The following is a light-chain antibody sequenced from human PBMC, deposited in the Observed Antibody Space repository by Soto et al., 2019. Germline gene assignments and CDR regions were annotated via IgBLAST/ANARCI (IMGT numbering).Light chain of an antibody. V-gene: IGKV3-20*01. CDR3: QHYVTSLTT. CDR2: GAS. J-gene: IGKJ1*01. Sequence: EIVMTQSPGTLSVSPGERATLSCMASQNINSDYFAWYQQKPGQAPRLLIFGASIRVTGIPDRFIGSGSGTDFTLTITRLEPEDFAVYYCQHYVTSLTTFGQGTKVDI. CDR1: QNINSDY.